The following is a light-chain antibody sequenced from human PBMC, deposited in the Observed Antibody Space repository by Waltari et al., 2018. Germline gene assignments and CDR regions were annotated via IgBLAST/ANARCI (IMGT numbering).Light chain of an antibody. Sequence: DIQMTQSPSSLSAFVGDRVITTCRTSQNIDNYLNWYQQQPGKAPKLLIYASSNLQSGVPSRFSGDGSGTDFTLTISTLQPADFATYYCQQSSSSPITFGPGTKVDVK. CDR3: QQSSSSPIT. J-gene: IGKJ3*01. V-gene: IGKV1-39*01. CDR1: QNIDNY. CDR2: ASS.